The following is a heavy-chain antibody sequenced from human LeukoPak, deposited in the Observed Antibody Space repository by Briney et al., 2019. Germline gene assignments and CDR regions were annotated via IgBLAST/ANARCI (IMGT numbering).Heavy chain of an antibody. V-gene: IGHV3-53*01. J-gene: IGHJ4*02. CDR1: GFPFSNYG. Sequence: PGGSLRLSCAASGFPFSNYGMSRVRQAPGKGLEWVSFIYSDNTHYSDSVKGRFTISRDNSKNTLYLQMNSLRAEDTAVYYCARRAGAYSHPYDYWGQGTLVTVSS. CDR2: IYSDNT. D-gene: IGHD4/OR15-4a*01. CDR3: ARRAGAYSHPYDY.